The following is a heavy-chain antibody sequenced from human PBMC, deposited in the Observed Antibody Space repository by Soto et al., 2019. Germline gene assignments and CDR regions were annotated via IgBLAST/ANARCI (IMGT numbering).Heavy chain of an antibody. CDR2: IHGSGGST. CDR3: AKDAVAGNREWAWFDP. CDR1: GFIFRNYA. J-gene: IGHJ5*02. V-gene: IGHV3-23*01. Sequence: EVQLLESGGGLVQPGGSLRLSCAASGFIFRNYAMSWVRQAPGKGLEWVSSIHGSGGSTYYADSVKGRFTVSRDDSEKTLYLQMSSLRVDDTAVYYCAKDAVAGNREWAWFDPWGQGTLVTVSS. D-gene: IGHD6-19*01.